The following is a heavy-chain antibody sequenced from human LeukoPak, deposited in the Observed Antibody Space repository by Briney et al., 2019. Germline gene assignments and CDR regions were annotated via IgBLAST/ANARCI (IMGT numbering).Heavy chain of an antibody. D-gene: IGHD6-13*01. Sequence: ASVKVSCKASGYTFTGYYMHWVRQAPGQGLEWMGWINPNSGGTNYAQKFQGRVTMTRDTSISTAYMELSRLRSDDTAVYYWGEKALKVKAAAGHSDHHFHYQDVWGKGTTVTVS. V-gene: IGHV1-2*02. CDR1: GYTFTGYY. CDR2: INPNSGGT. J-gene: IGHJ6*03. CDR3: GEKALKVKAAAGHSDHHFHYQDV.